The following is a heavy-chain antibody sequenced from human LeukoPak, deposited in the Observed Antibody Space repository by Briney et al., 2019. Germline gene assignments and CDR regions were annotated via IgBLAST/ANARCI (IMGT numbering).Heavy chain of an antibody. CDR1: GSTFSSYG. Sequence: PGRSLRLSCAASGSTFSSYGMHWVRQAPGKGLEWVAVIWYDGSNKYYADSVKGRFTISRDNSKNTVILEMNSLRAEDTAVYYCGRVGYSSGWYNLDYWGQGTLVTVSP. CDR2: IWYDGSNK. J-gene: IGHJ4*02. V-gene: IGHV3-33*01. D-gene: IGHD6-13*01. CDR3: GRVGYSSGWYNLDY.